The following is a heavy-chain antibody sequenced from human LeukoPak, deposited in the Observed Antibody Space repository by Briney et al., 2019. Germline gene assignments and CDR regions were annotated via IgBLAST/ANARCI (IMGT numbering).Heavy chain of an antibody. CDR1: GYSFTSYW. CDR3: ARHGTAINYYYGMDV. J-gene: IGHJ6*02. V-gene: IGHV5-51*01. Sequence: GESLKISCKGSGYSFTSYWIGWVRQMPGKGLEWMGIIYPGDSDTRYSPSFQGQVTISADKSIGTAYLQWSSLKASDTAMYYCARHGTAINYYYGMDVWGQGTTVTVSS. CDR2: IYPGDSDT. D-gene: IGHD5-18*01.